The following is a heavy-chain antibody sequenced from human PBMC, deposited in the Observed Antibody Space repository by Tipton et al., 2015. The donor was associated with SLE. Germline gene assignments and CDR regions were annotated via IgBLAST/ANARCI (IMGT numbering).Heavy chain of an antibody. J-gene: IGHJ4*02. CDR1: GDSISSGGYY. V-gene: IGHV4-31*03. CDR2: IYYSGST. CDR3: VVCSPSSCSYFDY. Sequence: TLSLTCTVSGDSISSGGYYWSWIRPHPGKGLEWIGYIYYSGSTYYNPSLKSRVIISVDTSKNQFSLKVTSVTAADTAVYYCVVCSPSSCSYFDYWGQGRLVTVSS. D-gene: IGHD2-2*01.